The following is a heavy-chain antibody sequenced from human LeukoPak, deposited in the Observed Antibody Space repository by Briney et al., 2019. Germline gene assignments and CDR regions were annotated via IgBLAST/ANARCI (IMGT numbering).Heavy chain of an antibody. Sequence: SETLSLTCAVYGGSFSGYYWSWIRQPPGKGLEWIGRIYSSGSTNYSPSLKSRVTMSVDTSTNQFSLKLSSVTAADTAVYYCARSYVDYGPDIWGQGTMVTVSS. CDR2: IYSSGST. CDR1: GGSFSGYY. D-gene: IGHD4-17*01. CDR3: ARSYVDYGPDI. V-gene: IGHV4-59*10. J-gene: IGHJ3*02.